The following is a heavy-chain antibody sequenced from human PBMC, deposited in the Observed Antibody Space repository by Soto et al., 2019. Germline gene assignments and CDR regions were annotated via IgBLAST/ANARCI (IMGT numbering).Heavy chain of an antibody. Sequence: QVQLVESGGGLVKPGGSLRLSCAASGFTFSDYYMTWIRQAPGKGLELVSFISSSNSYTVYADSVKGRFTISRDNAKNSLYLQMNSLRVDDTAVYYCARDSRIPTVWGQGTLVTVSS. CDR1: GFTFSDYY. CDR3: ARDSRIPTV. V-gene: IGHV3-11*05. CDR2: ISSSNSYT. J-gene: IGHJ4*02. D-gene: IGHD4-4*01.